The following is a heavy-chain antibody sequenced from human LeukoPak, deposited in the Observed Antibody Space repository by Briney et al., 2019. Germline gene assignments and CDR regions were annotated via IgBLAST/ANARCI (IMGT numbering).Heavy chain of an antibody. D-gene: IGHD2-2*01. V-gene: IGHV3-53*01. J-gene: IGHJ3*02. CDR1: GFAVSNNY. CDR2: IYTDGGT. CDR3: ARALIGLIVVAPGARGAFDI. Sequence: PGGFLRLSCAASGFAVSNNYMNWVRQAPGKGLEWISLIYTDGGTSYADSVKGRFTISRDDSKNTVYLEMNNLRAEDTALYYCARALIGLIVVAPGARGAFDIWGQGTMVTVSS.